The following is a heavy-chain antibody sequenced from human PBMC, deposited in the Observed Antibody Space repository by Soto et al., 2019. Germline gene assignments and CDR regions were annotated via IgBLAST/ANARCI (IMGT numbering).Heavy chain of an antibody. V-gene: IGHV1-24*01. Sequence: ASVKVSCKVSGYTLTELSMHWVRQAPGKGLEWMGGFDPEDGETIYAQKFQGRVTMTEDTSTDTAYMELSSLRSEDTAVYYCATRLLCFGEFYYWGQGTLVTVSS. CDR2: FDPEDGET. CDR1: GYTLTELS. CDR3: ATRLLCFGEFYY. J-gene: IGHJ4*02. D-gene: IGHD3-10*01.